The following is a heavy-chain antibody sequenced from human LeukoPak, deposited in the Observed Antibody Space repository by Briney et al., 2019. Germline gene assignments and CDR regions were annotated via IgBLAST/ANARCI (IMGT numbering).Heavy chain of an antibody. V-gene: IGHV3-23*01. CDR1: GFTFSSYA. Sequence: GGSLRLSCAASGFTFSSYAMSWVRQAPGKGLEWVSAISGSGGSTYYADSVKSRFTISRDNFKNTLYLQMNSLRAEDTAVYYCARRTDSSGWYGDGYYFDYWGQGTLVTVSS. J-gene: IGHJ4*02. D-gene: IGHD6-19*01. CDR2: ISGSGGST. CDR3: ARRTDSSGWYGDGYYFDY.